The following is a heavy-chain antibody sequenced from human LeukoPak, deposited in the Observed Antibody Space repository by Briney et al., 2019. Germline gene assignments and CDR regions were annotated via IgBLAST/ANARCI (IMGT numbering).Heavy chain of an antibody. J-gene: IGHJ4*02. CDR1: GFTFSSFG. V-gene: IGHV3-30*03. CDR3: ARDLEWLRSLDY. CDR2: IPYDGNNK. Sequence: PGRSLRLSCAASGFTFSSFGMHWVRQAPGKGLEWVAVIPYDGNNKYYADSVKGRFTISRDNSKNMVYLQMNSLRAEDSAMYYCARDLEWLRSLDYWGQGTLVTVSS. D-gene: IGHD5-12*01.